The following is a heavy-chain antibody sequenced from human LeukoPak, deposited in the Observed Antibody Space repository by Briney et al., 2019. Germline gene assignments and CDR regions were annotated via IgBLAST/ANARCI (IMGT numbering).Heavy chain of an antibody. Sequence: GASVKVSCKASGYSFTSYWIGWVRQMPGKGLEWMGIIYPGDSDTRYSPSFQGQVTISADKSISTAYLQWRSLKASDTAMYYCARRGSGSSLIDYWGQGTLVTVSS. D-gene: IGHD1-26*01. J-gene: IGHJ4*02. CDR2: IYPGDSDT. V-gene: IGHV5-51*03. CDR3: ARRGSGSSLIDY. CDR1: GYSFTSYW.